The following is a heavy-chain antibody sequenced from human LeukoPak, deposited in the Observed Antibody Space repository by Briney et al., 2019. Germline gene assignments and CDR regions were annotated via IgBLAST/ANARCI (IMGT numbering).Heavy chain of an antibody. J-gene: IGHJ5*02. CDR2: VHHTGAT. CDR1: GGSFSGYY. D-gene: IGHD5-24*01. CDR3: ARGHPGMDWFDP. V-gene: IGHV4-34*01. Sequence: SETVSLTCAVYGGSFSGYYWSWIRQPPGKGLEWIGEVHHTGATNYNPSLKSRVTISVDTSKNQFSLKLSSVTAADTAVYYCARGHPGMDWFDPWGQGTLVTVSS.